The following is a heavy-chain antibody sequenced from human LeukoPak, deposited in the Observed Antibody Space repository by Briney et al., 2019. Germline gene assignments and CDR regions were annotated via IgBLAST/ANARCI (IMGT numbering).Heavy chain of an antibody. CDR2: ISQDGSIR. D-gene: IGHD2-2*01. J-gene: IGHJ4*02. Sequence: GGSLRLSCAAFGFMFSSYWMTWVRQAPGKGLEWVANISQDGSIRYYVGSVQGRFTISRDNAKNSLYLQMYSLRAEDTAVYYCARTNAWHPGDYWGQGTLVTVSS. CDR3: ARTNAWHPGDY. CDR1: GFMFSSYW. V-gene: IGHV3-7*01.